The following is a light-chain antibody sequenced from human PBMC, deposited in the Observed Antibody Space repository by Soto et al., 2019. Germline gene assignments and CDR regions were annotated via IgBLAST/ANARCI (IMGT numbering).Light chain of an antibody. Sequence: DIQMTQSPSSVSASVGDRVTITCRASQDISSLLAWYQQIPGKAPSLLIHAASILQKGVPSRFSGSGSGTDFTLIISTLQPEDFATYYCQQANSLPLTFGGGTRVEIK. V-gene: IGKV1-12*01. CDR2: AAS. CDR3: QQANSLPLT. CDR1: QDISSL. J-gene: IGKJ4*01.